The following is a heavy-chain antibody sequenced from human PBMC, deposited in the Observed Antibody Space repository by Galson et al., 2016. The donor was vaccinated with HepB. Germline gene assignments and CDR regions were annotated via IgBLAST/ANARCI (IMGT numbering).Heavy chain of an antibody. Sequence: SETLSLTCTVPGGSVSSGSSYWSWIRQPPGKGLEWIGYIFYAGHTNYNPSLKSRVTMSVDTSKNQFSLRLTSVTAADTAVYYCAREGVHCGGDCYSGGLDSWGQGTLVTVSS. CDR1: GGSVSSGSSY. V-gene: IGHV4-61*01. J-gene: IGHJ4*02. D-gene: IGHD2-21*02. CDR3: AREGVHCGGDCYSGGLDS. CDR2: IFYAGHT.